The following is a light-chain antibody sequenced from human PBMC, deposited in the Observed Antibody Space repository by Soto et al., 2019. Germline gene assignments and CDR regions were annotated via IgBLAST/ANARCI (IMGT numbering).Light chain of an antibody. V-gene: IGLV5-45*03. J-gene: IGLJ2*01. CDR1: SDISVDAYR. Sequence: QPVLTQPSSLSASPGASTSLTCTLRSDISVDAYRIYWYQQKPGGPPQFLLRYKSDSDKQQGSGVPSRFSGSKDASANAGILLISGLQSDDEADYSCMIWHSSAWVFGGGTKLTVL. CDR3: MIWHSSAWV. CDR2: YKSDSDK.